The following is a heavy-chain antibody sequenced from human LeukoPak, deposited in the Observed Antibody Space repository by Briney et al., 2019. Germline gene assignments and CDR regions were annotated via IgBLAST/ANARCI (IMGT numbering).Heavy chain of an antibody. CDR2: INPNSGGT. Sequence: GASVKVSCKASGYTFTGYCMHWVRQAPGQGLEWMGWINPNSGGTNYAQKFQGRVTMTRDTSISTAYMELSRLRSDDTAVYYCARSGRITIFGVVPSFDYWGQGTLVTVSS. CDR1: GYTFTGYC. V-gene: IGHV1-2*02. J-gene: IGHJ4*02. D-gene: IGHD3-3*01. CDR3: ARSGRITIFGVVPSFDY.